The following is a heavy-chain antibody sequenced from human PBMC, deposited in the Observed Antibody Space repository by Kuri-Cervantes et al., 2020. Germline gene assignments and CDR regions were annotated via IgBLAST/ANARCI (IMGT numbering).Heavy chain of an antibody. CDR1: GFTFSSYG. J-gene: IGHJ3*02. V-gene: IGHV3-33*01. Sequence: GGSLRLSCAASGFTFSSYGMHWVRQAPGKGLEWVAVIWYDGSNKYYADSVKGRFTISRDDSKNTLYLQMNSLKTEDTAVYYCTTDEVVVVPAAISGDAFDIWGQGTMVTVSS. CDR3: TTDEVVVVPAAISGDAFDI. D-gene: IGHD2-2*01. CDR2: IWYDGSNK.